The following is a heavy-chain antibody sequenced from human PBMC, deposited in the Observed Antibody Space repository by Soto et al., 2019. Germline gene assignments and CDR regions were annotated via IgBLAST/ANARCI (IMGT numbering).Heavy chain of an antibody. D-gene: IGHD1-26*01. Sequence: GGSLRLSCAASGFIFENFGMSWVRQAPGKGLEWISSISGSGFKKYYADSVKGRFTISRDNSKSTVYLELNNLSAEDTAVYHCAKNQGVELVPLATVDWFDPWGQGSVVTAPQ. CDR2: ISGSGFKK. CDR1: GFIFENFG. CDR3: AKNQGVELVPLATVDWFDP. J-gene: IGHJ5*02. V-gene: IGHV3-23*01.